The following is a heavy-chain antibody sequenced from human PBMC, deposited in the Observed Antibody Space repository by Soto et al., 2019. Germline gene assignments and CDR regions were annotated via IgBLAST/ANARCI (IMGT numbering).Heavy chain of an antibody. D-gene: IGHD1-26*01. Sequence: GGSLRLSCAASGFIFENFGMSWVRQAPGKGLEWISSISGSGFKKYYADSVKGRFTISRDNSKSTVYLELNNLSAEDTAVYHCAKNQGVELVPLATVDWFDPWGQGSVVTAPQ. CDR2: ISGSGFKK. CDR1: GFIFENFG. CDR3: AKNQGVELVPLATVDWFDP. J-gene: IGHJ5*02. V-gene: IGHV3-23*01.